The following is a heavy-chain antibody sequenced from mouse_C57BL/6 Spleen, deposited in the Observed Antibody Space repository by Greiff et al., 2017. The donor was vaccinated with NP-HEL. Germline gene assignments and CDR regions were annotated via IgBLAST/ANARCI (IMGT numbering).Heavy chain of an antibody. CDR3: ARISMATVVATTPFDC. Sequence: QVQLQQSGPELVKPGASVKISCKASGYTFTDYYINWVKQRPGQGLEWIGWIFPGSGSTYYNEKFKGKATLTVDKSSSTAYMLLSSLTSEDSAVYFCARISMATVVATTPFDCWGQGTTLTVSS. V-gene: IGHV1-75*01. D-gene: IGHD1-1*01. CDR2: IFPGSGST. J-gene: IGHJ2*01. CDR1: GYTFTDYY.